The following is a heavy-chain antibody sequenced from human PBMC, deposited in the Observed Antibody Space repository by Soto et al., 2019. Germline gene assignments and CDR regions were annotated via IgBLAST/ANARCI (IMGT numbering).Heavy chain of an antibody. V-gene: IGHV3-13*01. D-gene: IGHD5-18*01. CDR2: IGTAGDT. CDR1: GFTFSSYD. CDR3: ARVVSALARGRYSYGPGSGMDV. Sequence: GGSLRLSCAASGFTFSSYDMHWVRQATGKGLEWVSAIGTAGDTYYPGSVKGRFTISRENAKNSLYLQMNSLRAEDTAVYYCARVVSALARGRYSYGPGSGMDVWGQGTTVTVSS. J-gene: IGHJ6*02.